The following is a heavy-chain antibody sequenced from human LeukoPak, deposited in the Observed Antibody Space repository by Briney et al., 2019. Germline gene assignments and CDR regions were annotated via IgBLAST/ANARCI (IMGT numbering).Heavy chain of an antibody. J-gene: IGHJ4*02. Sequence: ASVKVSCTASGYTFTSYGISWVRQAPGQGLEWMGWISAYSGNTNYAQKLQGRVTMTTDLSTSTAYMELRSLRSDDTAVYYCARDREVGATDDFDYWGQGALVTVSS. D-gene: IGHD1-26*01. CDR3: ARDREVGATDDFDY. CDR1: GYTFTSYG. CDR2: ISAYSGNT. V-gene: IGHV1-18*01.